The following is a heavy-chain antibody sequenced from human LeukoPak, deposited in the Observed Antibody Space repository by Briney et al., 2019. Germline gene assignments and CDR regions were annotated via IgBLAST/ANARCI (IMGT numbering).Heavy chain of an antibody. V-gene: IGHV4-59*08. CDR1: GGSISSHY. CDR2: ISYSGTT. CDR3: ARHDPSWYYFDY. D-gene: IGHD2-8*02. Sequence: SETLSLTCTVSGGSISSHYWSWIRQPPGKGLEWIGYISYSGTTNYNPSLKSRVTISVDTSKNQFSLKLTSVTAADTAVYYCARHDPSWYYFDYWGQGTLVTVSS. J-gene: IGHJ4*02.